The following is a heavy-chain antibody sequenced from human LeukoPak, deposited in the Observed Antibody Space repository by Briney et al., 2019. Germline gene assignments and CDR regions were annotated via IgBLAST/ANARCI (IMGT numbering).Heavy chain of an antibody. CDR3: AHTIYGNGGPYHFDY. CDR1: GFSLSSSGEG. J-gene: IGHJ4*02. D-gene: IGHD2-8*01. V-gene: IGHV2-5*01. Sequence: SGPTLVGPTQTLPLTCTFSGFSLSSSGEGVGWIRQPPGKALEWLAVIYWNGDNYYSPSPKSRLTLTKDSSKNHVVLTLTNMVPMDTGTYYCAHTIYGNGGPYHFDYWGQGTLVTVSS. CDR2: IYWNGDN.